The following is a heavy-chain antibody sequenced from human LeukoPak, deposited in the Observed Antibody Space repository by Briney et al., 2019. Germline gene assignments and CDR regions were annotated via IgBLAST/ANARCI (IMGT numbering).Heavy chain of an antibody. Sequence: PGGSLTLSCAASGLTFSSYGMHWVRQAPGKGLEWVAFIRYDGSNKYYADSVKGRFTISRDNSKNTLYLQMNSLRAEDTAVYYCAKSHSSGWYSGFDYWGQGTLVTVSS. V-gene: IGHV3-30*02. D-gene: IGHD6-19*01. J-gene: IGHJ4*02. CDR2: IRYDGSNK. CDR1: GLTFSSYG. CDR3: AKSHSSGWYSGFDY.